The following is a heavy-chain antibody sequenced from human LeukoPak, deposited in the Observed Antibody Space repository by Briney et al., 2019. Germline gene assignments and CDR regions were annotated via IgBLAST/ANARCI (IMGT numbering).Heavy chain of an antibody. V-gene: IGHV3-73*01. J-gene: IGHJ4*02. CDR2: IRSKANSYAT. CDR1: GFAFSGSA. D-gene: IGHD5-12*01. Sequence: GGSLRLSCAASGFAFSGSAMHWVRQASGKGLEWVGRIRSKANSYATAYAASVKGRFTISRDDSKNMAYLQMNSLKTEEPAVYYCTRNKPNNGYGNFAYWGQGTLVTVSS. CDR3: TRNKPNNGYGNFAY.